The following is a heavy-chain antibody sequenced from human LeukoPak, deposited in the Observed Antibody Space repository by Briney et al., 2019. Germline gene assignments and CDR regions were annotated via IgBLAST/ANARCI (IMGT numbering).Heavy chain of an antibody. V-gene: IGHV3-7*01. J-gene: IGHJ5*02. D-gene: IGHD2-2*01. CDR1: GFTFSSYW. Sequence: GGSLRPSCAASGFTFSSYWMSWVRQAPGKGLEWVANIKQDGSEKYYEDSVKGRFTISRDNAKNSLYLQMNSLRAEDTAVYYCARGKASGQLPASKWFDPWGQGTLVTVSS. CDR2: IKQDGSEK. CDR3: ARGKASGQLPASKWFDP.